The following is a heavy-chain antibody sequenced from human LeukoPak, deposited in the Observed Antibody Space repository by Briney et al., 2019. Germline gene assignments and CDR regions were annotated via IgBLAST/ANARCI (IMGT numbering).Heavy chain of an antibody. V-gene: IGHV3-30*18. Sequence: GGSLRLSYAASGFTFSSYGMHWVRQAPGKGLEWVAVISYDGSNKYYADSVKGRFTISRDNSKNTLYLQMNSLRAEDTAVYYCAKDGWSTLSGSYFPFDYWGQGTLVTVSS. CDR1: GFTFSSYG. D-gene: IGHD1-26*01. J-gene: IGHJ4*02. CDR2: ISYDGSNK. CDR3: AKDGWSTLSGSYFPFDY.